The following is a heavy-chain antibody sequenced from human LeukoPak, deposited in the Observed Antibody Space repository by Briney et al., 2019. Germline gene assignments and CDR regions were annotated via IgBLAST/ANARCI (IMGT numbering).Heavy chain of an antibody. CDR3: AKSDCSGGNCYSLDY. V-gene: IGHV3-21*01. CDR2: ISSSSSYI. D-gene: IGHD2-15*01. Sequence: GGSLRLSCAASGFTFSSYSMNRVRQAPGKGLEWVSSISSSSSYINYADSVRGRFTISRDNAKNSLFLQMDSLRGEDTAVYYCAKSDCSGGNCYSLDYWGQGTLVTVSS. J-gene: IGHJ4*02. CDR1: GFTFSSYS.